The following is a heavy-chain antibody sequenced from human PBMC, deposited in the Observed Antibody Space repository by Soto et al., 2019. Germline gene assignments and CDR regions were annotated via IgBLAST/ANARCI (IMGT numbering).Heavy chain of an antibody. CDR1: GYTFTRYG. D-gene: IGHD3-3*01. CDR3: ARGLEDFWSGYYDYYYYYGMDV. CDR2: ISAYNGNT. Sequence: AAVKVSCKACGYTFTRYGISWVRQAPGQGLEWMGWISAYNGNTNYAQKLQGRVTMTTDTSTSTAYMELRSLRSDDTAVYYCARGLEDFWSGYYDYYYYYGMDVWGQGTTVTVSS. V-gene: IGHV1-18*04. J-gene: IGHJ6*02.